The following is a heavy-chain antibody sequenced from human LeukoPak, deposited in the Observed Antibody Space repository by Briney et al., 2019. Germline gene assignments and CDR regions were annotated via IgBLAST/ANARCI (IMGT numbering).Heavy chain of an antibody. V-gene: IGHV3-23*01. CDR1: GFTLSSYS. CDR2: TSGSGGST. CDR3: AKNGGSQCYSHLDS. Sequence: GGSLRLSCAASGFTLSSYSMSWVRQAPGKGLEWVSGTSGSGGSTYYAGSVKGRFTISRDNSKNTLYLQMNSLRVEDTAVYYCAKNGGSQCYSHLDSWGQGTLVTVSS. D-gene: IGHD2-15*01. J-gene: IGHJ4*02.